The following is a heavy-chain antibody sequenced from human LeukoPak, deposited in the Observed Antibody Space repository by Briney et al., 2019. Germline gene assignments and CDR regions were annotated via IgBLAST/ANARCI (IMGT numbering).Heavy chain of an antibody. D-gene: IGHD3-3*02. J-gene: IGHJ5*02. CDR2: INAGNGNT. V-gene: IGHV1-3*01. CDR1: GYTFTSYA. CDR3: ARPLGPAPRNWFDP. Sequence: ASVKVSYKASGYTFTSYAMHWVRQAPGQRLEWMGWINAGNGNTKYSQKFQGRVTITRDTSASTAYMELSSLRSEDTAVYYCARPLGPAPRNWFDPWAREPWSPSPQ.